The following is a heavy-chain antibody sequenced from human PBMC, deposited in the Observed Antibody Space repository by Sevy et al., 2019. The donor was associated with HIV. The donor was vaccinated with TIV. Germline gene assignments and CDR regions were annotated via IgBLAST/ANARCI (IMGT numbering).Heavy chain of an antibody. V-gene: IGHV1-2*06. Sequence: ASVKVSCKASGYTFTAYYIHWVRQAPGQGLEWMGRIHPKRGVTNYAQKFQGRVTMTRDTSMSTAYMELTRLTSDGTAVYYCAREESGDSSAYYYFYYGMDAWGQGTTVTVSS. CDR2: IHPKRGVT. J-gene: IGHJ6*02. CDR3: AREESGDSSAYYYFYYGMDA. D-gene: IGHD3-22*01. CDR1: GYTFTAYY.